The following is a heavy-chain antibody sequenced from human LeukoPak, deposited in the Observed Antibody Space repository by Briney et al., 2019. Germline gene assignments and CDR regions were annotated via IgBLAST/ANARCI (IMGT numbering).Heavy chain of an antibody. CDR3: AKGPLIEVAGTTWDY. J-gene: IGHJ4*02. D-gene: IGHD6-19*01. CDR1: GFTFSNHA. V-gene: IGHV3-23*01. CDR2: INGRGSST. Sequence: GGSLRLSCTASGFTFSNHAMSWVRQAPGKGLEWVSSINGRGSSTYYADPVRGRFTISRDNSKNTLYLQMNSLRAEDAAIYYCAKGPLIEVAGTTWDYWGQGTLAIVSS.